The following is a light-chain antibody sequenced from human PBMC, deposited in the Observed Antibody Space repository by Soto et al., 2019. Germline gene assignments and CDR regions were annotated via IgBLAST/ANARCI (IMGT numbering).Light chain of an antibody. CDR1: QSVSNNY. J-gene: IGKJ4*01. Sequence: EIVLTHSPGTLSLSPGEIATLSCRASQSVSNNYLAWYQQKPGQAPRLLIYGASNRATGIPDRFSGSGSGTDFTLTISRLEPEDFAVYYCQQYGSSPLTFGGVTKVDIK. V-gene: IGKV3-20*01. CDR3: QQYGSSPLT. CDR2: GAS.